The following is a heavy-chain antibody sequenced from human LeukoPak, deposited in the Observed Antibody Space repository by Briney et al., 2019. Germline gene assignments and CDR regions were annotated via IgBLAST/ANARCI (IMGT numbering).Heavy chain of an antibody. CDR2: ISWNSGSI. V-gene: IGHV3-9*01. J-gene: IGHJ4*02. D-gene: IGHD3-9*01. Sequence: GRSLRLSCAASGFTFDDYAMHWVRQAPGKGLEWVSGISWNSGSIGYADSVKGRFTISRDNAKNSLYLQMNSLRAEDTALYYCAILTGYYRSLGYWGQGTLVTVSS. CDR3: AILTGYYRSLGY. CDR1: GFTFDDYA.